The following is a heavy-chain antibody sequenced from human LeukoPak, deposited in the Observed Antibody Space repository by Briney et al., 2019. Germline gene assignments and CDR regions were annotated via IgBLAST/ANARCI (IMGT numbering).Heavy chain of an antibody. V-gene: IGHV3-53*01. CDR1: GFTFSSNY. Sequence: GGSLRLSCAASGFTFSSNYMSGVRQAPGEGAEWVSVIYTSGNTYYADSVTGRFTISRDNSKNTLYLQMNSLRAEDTAVYYCAREGYYYGSGTPGGMDVWGQGTTVTVSS. D-gene: IGHD3-10*01. J-gene: IGHJ6*02. CDR2: IYTSGNT. CDR3: AREGYYYGSGTPGGMDV.